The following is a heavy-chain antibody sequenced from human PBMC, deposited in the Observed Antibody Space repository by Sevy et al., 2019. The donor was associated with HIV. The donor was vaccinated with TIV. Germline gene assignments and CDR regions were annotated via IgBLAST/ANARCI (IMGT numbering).Heavy chain of an antibody. CDR1: GFTFSHYA. J-gene: IGHJ4*02. V-gene: IGHV3-30*04. CDR3: ARLSSCGGDCYYFDY. D-gene: IGHD2-21*02. Sequence: GESLKISCAASGFTFSHYALHWVRQAPGKGLEWVAIMSYVGNSENYADSVKGRFTISRDNSKNALYLQMNSLRAEDTAVYYCARLSSCGGDCYYFDYWGQGTLVTVSS. CDR2: MSYVGNSE.